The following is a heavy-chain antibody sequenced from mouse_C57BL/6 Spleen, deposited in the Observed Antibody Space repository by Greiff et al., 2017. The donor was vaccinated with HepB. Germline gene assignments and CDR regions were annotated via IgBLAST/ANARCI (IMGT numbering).Heavy chain of an antibody. CDR3: ATYYYGSSHYAMDY. CDR2: IWTGGGT. Sequence: VKLVESGPGLVAPSQSLSITCTVSGFSLTSYAISWVRQPPGKGLEWLGVIWTGGGTNYNSALKSRLSISKDNSKSQVFLKMNSLQTDDTARYYCATYYYGSSHYAMDYWGQGTSVTVSS. J-gene: IGHJ4*01. CDR1: GFSLTSYA. D-gene: IGHD1-1*01. V-gene: IGHV2-9-1*01.